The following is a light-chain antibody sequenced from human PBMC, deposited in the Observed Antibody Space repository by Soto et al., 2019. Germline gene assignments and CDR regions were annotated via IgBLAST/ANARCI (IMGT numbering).Light chain of an antibody. J-gene: IGKJ4*01. CDR3: QQYDNWPLT. V-gene: IGKV3-15*01. Sequence: EIVMTQSPDTLSVSPGEIATLSCRASLSVSSNLAWYQQKSGQTPRLLIYGASTRATDIPARFSGSGSGTEFTLTISSLQSEDFAVYYCQQYDNWPLTFGGGTKVEIK. CDR1: LSVSSN. CDR2: GAS.